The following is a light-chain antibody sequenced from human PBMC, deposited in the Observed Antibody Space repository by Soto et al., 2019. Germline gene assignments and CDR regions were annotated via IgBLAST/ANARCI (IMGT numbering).Light chain of an antibody. J-gene: IGLJ1*01. CDR3: QSYDSSLSGYV. Sequence: SYDLTQPPSVSVSPGQIASITCSGDKLGDKYACWYQQKPGQSPVLVIYQDSKRPSGVPDRFSGSKSGTSASLAITGLQAEDEADYYCQSYDSSLSGYVFGTGTKVTVL. CDR1: KLGDKY. V-gene: IGLV3-1*01. CDR2: QDS.